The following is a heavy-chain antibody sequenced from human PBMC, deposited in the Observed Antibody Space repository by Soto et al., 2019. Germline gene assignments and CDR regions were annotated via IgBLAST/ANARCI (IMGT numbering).Heavy chain of an antibody. CDR3: AKEVTMISPANYYYYGMDV. J-gene: IGHJ6*02. Sequence: GGSLRLSCSASGFTFSSYAMHWVRQAPGKGLEYVSAISSNGGSTYYADSVKGRFTISRDNSKNTLYLQMSSLRAEDTAVYYCAKEVTMISPANYYYYGMDVWGQGTTVTVSS. D-gene: IGHD3-22*01. V-gene: IGHV3-64D*08. CDR2: ISSNGGST. CDR1: GFTFSSYA.